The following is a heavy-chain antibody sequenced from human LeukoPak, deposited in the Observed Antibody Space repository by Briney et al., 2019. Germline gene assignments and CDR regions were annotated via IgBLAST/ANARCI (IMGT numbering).Heavy chain of an antibody. CDR1: GFTFSGYW. D-gene: IGHD4-17*01. Sequence: GGSLRLSCAASGFTFSGYWMSWVRQAPGKGLEWVANINKDGSERYNVDSVKGRLTISRDNANKSLYLQMNSLRAEDTSVYYCARESKGRSKIDYWGQGTLVTVSS. V-gene: IGHV3-7*01. CDR3: ARESKGRSKIDY. J-gene: IGHJ4*02. CDR2: INKDGSER.